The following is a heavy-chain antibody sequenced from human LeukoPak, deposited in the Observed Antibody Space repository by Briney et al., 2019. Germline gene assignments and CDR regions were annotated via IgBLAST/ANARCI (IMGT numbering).Heavy chain of an antibody. CDR3: ARRRAVAGTYYFDL. V-gene: IGHV5-51*01. CDR1: GYTFTSYW. J-gene: IGHJ4*02. CDR2: IYPGDSNS. D-gene: IGHD6-19*01. Sequence: GESLKISYKGSGYTFTSYWIGWVRQMPGKGLEWMGIIYPGDSNSRYSPSFQGQVTTLVDKSISTAYLLWSSLKASDTAMYYCARRRAVAGTYYFDLWGQGTLVTVSS.